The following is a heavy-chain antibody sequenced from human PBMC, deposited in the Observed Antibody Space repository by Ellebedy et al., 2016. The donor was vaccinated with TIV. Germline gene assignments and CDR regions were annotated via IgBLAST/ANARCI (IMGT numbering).Heavy chain of an antibody. CDR3: ARDLNDDGDPFDY. V-gene: IGHV1-3*01. CDR1: GYIFNSHA. CDR2: SNAGNGDT. J-gene: IGHJ4*02. D-gene: IGHD4-17*01. Sequence: AASVKVSCKASGYIFNSHAIHWVRQAPGQRLEWMGWSNAGNGDTKYSQRFQGRVTITRDTSASTVYMELSSLRSEDTAVYYCARDLNDDGDPFDYWGQGTLVTVSS.